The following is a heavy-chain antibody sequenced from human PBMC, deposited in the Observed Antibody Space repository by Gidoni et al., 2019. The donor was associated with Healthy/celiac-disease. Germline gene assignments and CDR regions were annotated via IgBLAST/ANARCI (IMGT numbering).Heavy chain of an antibody. Sequence: EVQLVEPGGGVVQPGRSRRHSCAASGFTVDDYAMPWVRQAPGKGLELVSGISWNSGCIGYADSVKGRFTISRDNAKNSLYLQMNSLRAEDTALYFCAKDMIAGSAMGNYYYGMDVWGQGTTVTVSS. CDR3: AKDMIAGSAMGNYYYGMDV. D-gene: IGHD2-2*01. CDR2: ISWNSGCI. V-gene: IGHV3-9*01. CDR1: GFTVDDYA. J-gene: IGHJ6*02.